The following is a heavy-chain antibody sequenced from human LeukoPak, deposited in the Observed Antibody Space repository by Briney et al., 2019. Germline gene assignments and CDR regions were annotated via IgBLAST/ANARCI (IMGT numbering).Heavy chain of an antibody. V-gene: IGHV3-7*01. D-gene: IGHD1-26*01. CDR2: INQDGSEK. CDR1: GFTFSSYA. Sequence: GGSLRLSCAASGFTFSSYAMHWVRQAPGKGLEWVANINQDGSEKYFEDSVKGRFTISRDNAKNSLYLQLNTLRVEDTAVYYCARDRIVGTNYLGYGLDVWGRGTTVTASS. CDR3: ARDRIVGTNYLGYGLDV. J-gene: IGHJ6*02.